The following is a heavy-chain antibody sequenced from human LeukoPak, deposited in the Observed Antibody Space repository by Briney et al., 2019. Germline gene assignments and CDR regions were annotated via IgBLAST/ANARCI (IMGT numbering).Heavy chain of an antibody. CDR3: ARGGTYWTVS. Sequence: PGGSLRLSCAASGFVFSASYMSWVRKAPGKGLEWVATIKPDGSEKYHVDSVSGRFTISRDNTNDSLFLQMNSLRVDDTAVYYCARGGTYWTVSWGQGTLVNVS. CDR2: IKPDGSEK. CDR1: GFVFSASY. J-gene: IGHJ5*01. V-gene: IGHV3-7*01.